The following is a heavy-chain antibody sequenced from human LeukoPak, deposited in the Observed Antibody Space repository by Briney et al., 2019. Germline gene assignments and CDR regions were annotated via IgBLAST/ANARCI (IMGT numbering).Heavy chain of an antibody. CDR3: ARGLRKFVILPPSYYYYMDV. Sequence: PSETLSLTCAVYGGSFSGYYWSWIRQPPGKGLEWIGEINHSGSTNYNPSLKSRVTISVDTSKNQFSLKLSSVTAADTAVYYCARGLRKFVILPPSYYYYMDVWGKGTTVTVSS. J-gene: IGHJ6*03. CDR1: GGSFSGYY. V-gene: IGHV4-34*01. D-gene: IGHD2-21*01. CDR2: INHSGST.